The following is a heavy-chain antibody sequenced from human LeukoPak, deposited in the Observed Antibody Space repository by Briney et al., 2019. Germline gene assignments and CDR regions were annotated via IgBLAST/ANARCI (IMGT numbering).Heavy chain of an antibody. J-gene: IGHJ4*02. D-gene: IGHD3-10*01. CDR1: GFTFSSYW. Sequence: PGGSLRLSCAASGFTFSSYWMNWVRQAPGKGLEWVANIKQDGSEKYYVDSVKGRFTIFRDNAKNSLYLQMNSLRAEDTAVYYCARGLLWFGEPSYYFDYWGQGTLVTVSS. CDR2: IKQDGSEK. CDR3: ARGLLWFGEPSYYFDY. V-gene: IGHV3-7*03.